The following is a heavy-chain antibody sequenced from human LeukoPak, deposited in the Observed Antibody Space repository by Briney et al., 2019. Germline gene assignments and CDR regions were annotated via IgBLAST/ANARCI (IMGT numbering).Heavy chain of an antibody. V-gene: IGHV3-9*01. D-gene: IGHD2-15*01. CDR1: GFTFDDYA. J-gene: IGHJ6*02. CDR2: ISWNSGSI. CDR3: AKDKGCSGGSCYASGRLRYYGMDV. Sequence: PGGSLRLSCAASGFTFDDYAMHWVRQAPGKGLEWVSGISWNSGSIGYAASVKGRFTISRDNAKNSLYLQMNSLRAEDTALYYCAKDKGCSGGSCYASGRLRYYGMDVWGQGTTVTVSS.